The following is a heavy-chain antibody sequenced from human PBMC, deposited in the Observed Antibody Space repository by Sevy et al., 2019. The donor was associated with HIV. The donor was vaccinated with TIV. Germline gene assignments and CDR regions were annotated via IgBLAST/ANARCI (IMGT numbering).Heavy chain of an antibody. V-gene: IGHV4-59*01. CDR1: GGSISSYF. J-gene: IGHJ4*02. D-gene: IGHD1-1*01. Sequence: SETLSLTCSVSGGSISSYFWTWVRQSPGKGLEWIGNIYFTGNTDYCPALKSRVTLSLDTSKSQFSLTLKSVTAADTAIYFCPRDSTTRPRVLDYRGQGTLVTVSS. CDR2: IYFTGNT. CDR3: PRDSTTRPRVLDY.